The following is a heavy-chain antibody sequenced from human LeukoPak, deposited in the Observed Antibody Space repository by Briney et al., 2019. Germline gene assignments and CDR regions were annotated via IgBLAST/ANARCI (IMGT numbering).Heavy chain of an antibody. CDR3: ASREQQLVRHPYWYFDL. CDR1: GGTFSSYA. Sequence: ASVKVSCKASGGTFSSYAISWVRQAPGQGLEWMGGIIPIFGTANYAQKFQGRVTITTDESTSTAYMELSSLRSEDTAVYYCASREQQLVRHPYWYFDLWGRGTLVTVSS. D-gene: IGHD6-13*01. J-gene: IGHJ2*01. CDR2: IIPIFGTA. V-gene: IGHV1-69*05.